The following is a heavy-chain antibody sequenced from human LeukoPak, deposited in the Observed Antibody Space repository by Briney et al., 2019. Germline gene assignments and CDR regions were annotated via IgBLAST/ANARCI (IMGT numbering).Heavy chain of an antibody. CDR1: GGSISSSSYY. V-gene: IGHV4-39*01. CDR2: IYYSGST. D-gene: IGHD1-20*01. J-gene: IGHJ4*02. Sequence: SETLSLTCTVSGGSISSSSYYWGWIRQPPGKGLEWIGRIYYSGSTYYNPSLKSRVTISVDTSKNQFSLKLSSVTAADTAVYYCARHVDNWTYLEFWGQGTLVTVSS. CDR3: ARHVDNWTYLEF.